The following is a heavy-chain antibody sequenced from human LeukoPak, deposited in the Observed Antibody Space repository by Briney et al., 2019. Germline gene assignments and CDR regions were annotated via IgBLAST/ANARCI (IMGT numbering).Heavy chain of an antibody. Sequence: PGGSLRLSCAVSGFGVHTFAMSWVRQAPGKGLEWLASITKYDGRLYYADSVRGRFTISRDNSKNTLYLQMNSLRAEDTAVYFWGKGGGYGKLDFWSVGGGQGTLVTVSS. D-gene: IGHD3-3*01. V-gene: IGHV3-23*01. J-gene: IGHJ4*02. CDR3: GKGGGYGKLDFWSVG. CDR1: GFGVHTFA. CDR2: ITKYDGRL.